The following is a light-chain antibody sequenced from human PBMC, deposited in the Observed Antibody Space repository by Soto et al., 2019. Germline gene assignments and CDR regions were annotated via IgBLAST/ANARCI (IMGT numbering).Light chain of an antibody. CDR1: QSVSSY. J-gene: IGKJ1*01. Sequence: IVLTQSPATLSLSPGERATLSGRASQSVSSYLAWYQQKPGQAPRLLIYDASNRATGIPARFSGSGSGTEFTLTINLLQSEDFAVYYCQQYNNWPRTFGKGTKVDIK. CDR2: DAS. V-gene: IGKV3D-15*03. CDR3: QQYNNWPRT.